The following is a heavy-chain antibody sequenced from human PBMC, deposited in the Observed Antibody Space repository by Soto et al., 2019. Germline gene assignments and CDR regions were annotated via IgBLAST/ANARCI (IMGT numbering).Heavy chain of an antibody. D-gene: IGHD5-18*01. J-gene: IGHJ6*02. V-gene: IGHV1-18*01. CDR3: ARDGAQSGWIQPYYYYYYGMDV. Sequence: ASVKVSCKASGYTFTSYGISWVRQAPGQGLEWMGWISAYNGNTNYAQKLQGRVTMTTDTSTSTAYMELRSLRSDDTAVYYCARDGAQSGWIQPYYYYYYGMDVWGQGTTVTVYS. CDR2: ISAYNGNT. CDR1: GYTFTSYG.